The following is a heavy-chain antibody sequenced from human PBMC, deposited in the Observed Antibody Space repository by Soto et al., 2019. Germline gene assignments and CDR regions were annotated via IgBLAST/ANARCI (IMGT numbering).Heavy chain of an antibody. CDR2: FDPEDGET. CDR3: AIDEIAARPNSYDYYGMDV. V-gene: IGHV1-24*01. D-gene: IGHD6-6*01. Sequence: QVQLVQSGAEVKKPGASVKVSCKVSGYTLTELSMHWVRQAPGKGLEWMGGFDPEDGETIYAQKFQGRVTMTEDTSTDTAYMELSSLRSEDTAVYYCAIDEIAARPNSYDYYGMDVWGQGTTVTVSS. J-gene: IGHJ6*02. CDR1: GYTLTELS.